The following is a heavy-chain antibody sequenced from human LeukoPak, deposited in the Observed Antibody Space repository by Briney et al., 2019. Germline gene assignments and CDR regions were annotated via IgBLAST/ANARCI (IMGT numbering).Heavy chain of an antibody. J-gene: IGHJ4*02. CDR3: ARDWSMAY. D-gene: IGHD2/OR15-2a*01. CDR1: GFPFGTYA. Sequence: AGGSLRLSCAASGFPFGTYAMSWVRQGPGRGLEWVSAISGIGTYTYYADSVKGRFTISRDNAENSLYLQMSSLRAEDTAVYYCARDWSMAYWGQGTLVTVSS. CDR2: ISGIGTYT. V-gene: IGHV3-21*01.